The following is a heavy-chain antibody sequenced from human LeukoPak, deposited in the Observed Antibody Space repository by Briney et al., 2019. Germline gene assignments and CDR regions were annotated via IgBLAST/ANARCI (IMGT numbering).Heavy chain of an antibody. J-gene: IGHJ4*02. CDR2: IRYDGSSK. CDR3: ARDQAGSGHYADY. D-gene: IGHD3-10*01. V-gene: IGHV3-30*02. CDR1: GFTFSNYA. Sequence: GGSLRLSCAASGFTFSNYAMHWVRQAPGKGLEWLAYIRYDGSSKYYADFVRGRFTISRDYSKNTLYLHMNSLRAEDTAVYYCARDQAGSGHYADYWGQGTLVTVSS.